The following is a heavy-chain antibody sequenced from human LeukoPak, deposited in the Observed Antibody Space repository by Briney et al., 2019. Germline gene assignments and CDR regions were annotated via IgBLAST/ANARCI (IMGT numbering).Heavy chain of an antibody. D-gene: IGHD4-17*01. CDR1: GYTLTELS. V-gene: IGHV1-24*01. Sequence: ASVKVSCKVSGYTLTELSMNWVRQAPGKGLEWMGGFDPEDGETIYAQKFQGRVTMTEDTSTDTAYMELSSLRSEDTAVYYCATVFALMTTVTTSAFDIWGQGTMVTVSS. CDR3: ATVFALMTTVTTSAFDI. J-gene: IGHJ3*02. CDR2: FDPEDGET.